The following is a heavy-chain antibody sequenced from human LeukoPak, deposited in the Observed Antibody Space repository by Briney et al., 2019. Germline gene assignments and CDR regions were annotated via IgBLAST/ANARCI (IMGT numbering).Heavy chain of an antibody. J-gene: IGHJ3*02. CDR3: AREGTARDAFDI. Sequence: GGSLRLSCAASGFTFSYYAMHWVRQAPGKGLEWVAFISSDGSDKYYTDSMKGRFTISRDNSKNTLYLQMTSLRGEDTAMYYCAREGTARDAFDIWGQGTMVTVSS. CDR2: ISSDGSDK. CDR1: GFTFSYYA. V-gene: IGHV3-30-3*01. D-gene: IGHD2-21*02.